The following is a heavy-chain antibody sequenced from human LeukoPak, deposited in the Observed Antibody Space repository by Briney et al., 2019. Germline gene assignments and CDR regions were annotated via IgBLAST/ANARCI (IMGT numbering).Heavy chain of an antibody. V-gene: IGHV1-69*13. CDR2: IIPIFGTA. CDR1: RGTFSSYA. J-gene: IGHJ4*02. CDR3: ARGRITMIRCFDY. Sequence: SVKVSCKASRGTFSSYAISWVRQAPGQGLEWMGGIIPIFGTANYAQKFQGRVTITADESTSTAYMELSSLRSEDTAVYYCARGRITMIRCFDYWGQGTLVTVSS. D-gene: IGHD3-22*01.